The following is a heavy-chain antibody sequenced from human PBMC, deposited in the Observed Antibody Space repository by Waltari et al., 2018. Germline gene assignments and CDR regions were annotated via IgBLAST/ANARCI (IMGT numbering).Heavy chain of an antibody. CDR3: ASRAIQDIVVVVASHWYFDL. Sequence: QLQLQESGPGLVKPSETLSLTCTVSGGSISRGSYYWGWIRQPPGVGLEWIGSLNYSGSTDYNPSLKSRVTISVATSKNQLSLKLSSVTAADTAVYYCASRAIQDIVVVVASHWYFDLWGRGTLVTVSS. J-gene: IGHJ2*01. V-gene: IGHV4-39*07. CDR1: GGSISRGSYY. D-gene: IGHD2-15*01. CDR2: LNYSGST.